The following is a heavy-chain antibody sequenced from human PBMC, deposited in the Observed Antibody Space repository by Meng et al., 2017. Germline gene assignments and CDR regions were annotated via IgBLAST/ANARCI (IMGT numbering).Heavy chain of an antibody. D-gene: IGHD3-22*01. Sequence: GESLKISCAASGLTFSSYAMSWVRQAPGKGLEWVSAISGSGGSTYYADSVKGRFTISRDNSKNTLYLQMNSLRAEDTAVYYCATFYYYDSSGYYPRGYYEYYGKDVWGQGTTVTVSS. CDR1: GLTFSSYA. CDR2: ISGSGGST. V-gene: IGHV3-23*01. J-gene: IGHJ6*02. CDR3: ATFYYYDSSGYYPRGYYEYYGKDV.